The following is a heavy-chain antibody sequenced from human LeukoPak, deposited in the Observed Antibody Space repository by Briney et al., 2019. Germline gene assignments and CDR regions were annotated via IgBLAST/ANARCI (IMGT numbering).Heavy chain of an antibody. CDR2: ISPGGST. Sequence: SKTLSLTCAVYGGSFSDYYWTWIRQAPGKGLEWIGEISPGGSTNYNPSLESRVTISVDTSKHQFSLNLGSVTAADTAVYYCARFDFSSGWYISKWFDPWGQGTLVTVSS. J-gene: IGHJ5*02. CDR1: GGSFSDYY. D-gene: IGHD6-13*01. V-gene: IGHV4-34*01. CDR3: ARFDFSSGWYISKWFDP.